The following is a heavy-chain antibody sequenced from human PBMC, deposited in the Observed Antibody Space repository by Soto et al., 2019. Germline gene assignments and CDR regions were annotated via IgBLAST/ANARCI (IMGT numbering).Heavy chain of an antibody. Sequence: QVQLQESGPGLVNPSETLSLTCTVSGGSISTYYWSWIRQPPGKGLEWIGYIYYSGSTKYNPSLKSRVTTSVDTSKNQVSLKLSSVAAADTAVYYCARHGSGGRAFDIWGQGTMVTVSS. J-gene: IGHJ3*02. CDR3: ARHGSGGRAFDI. D-gene: IGHD2-15*01. CDR2: IYYSGST. V-gene: IGHV4-59*08. CDR1: GGSISTYY.